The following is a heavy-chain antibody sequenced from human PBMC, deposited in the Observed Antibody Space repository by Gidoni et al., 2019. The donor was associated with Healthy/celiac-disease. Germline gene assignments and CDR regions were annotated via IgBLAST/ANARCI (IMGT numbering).Heavy chain of an antibody. J-gene: IGHJ5*02. CDR3: VKDEYSSSWYGSWFDP. CDR1: GFTFSSYA. Sequence: EVQLVESGGGLVQPGGSLRLSCSASGFTFSSYAMHWVRQAPGKGLEYVSAISRNGGSTYYADSVKGRFTISRDNSKNTLYLQMSSLRAEDTAVYYCVKDEYSSSWYGSWFDPWGQGTLVTVSS. D-gene: IGHD6-13*01. CDR2: ISRNGGST. V-gene: IGHV3-64D*08.